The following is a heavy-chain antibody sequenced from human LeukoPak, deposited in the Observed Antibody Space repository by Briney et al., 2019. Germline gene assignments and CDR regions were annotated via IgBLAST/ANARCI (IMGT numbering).Heavy chain of an antibody. CDR2: ISGSGGCT. CDR1: GFTFSSHA. V-gene: IGHV3-23*01. Sequence: GGSLRLSCAASGFTFSSHAMSWVPQAPGKGLEWVSAISGSGGCTYYADSVKGRFTISRDSSKNTLYLQMNSLRAEDTAVYYCANSIAAAGTPWFDPWGQGTLVTVSS. CDR3: ANSIAAAGTPWFDP. J-gene: IGHJ5*02. D-gene: IGHD6-13*01.